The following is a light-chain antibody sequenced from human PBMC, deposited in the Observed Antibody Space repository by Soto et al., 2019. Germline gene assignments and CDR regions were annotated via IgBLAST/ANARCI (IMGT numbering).Light chain of an antibody. V-gene: IGLV2-14*03. CDR2: DVS. J-gene: IGLJ1*01. CDR3: SSYTGSSTPYV. Sequence: QSALTQPASVSGSPGQSSTLSCTGTSSDIGSYNYVSWYQQHPGKDPKLIIYDVSNRPSGVSNLFSGSKSGNTASLTISGLQAEDEAEYYCSSYTGSSTPYVFGAGTKRTVL. CDR1: SSDIGSYNY.